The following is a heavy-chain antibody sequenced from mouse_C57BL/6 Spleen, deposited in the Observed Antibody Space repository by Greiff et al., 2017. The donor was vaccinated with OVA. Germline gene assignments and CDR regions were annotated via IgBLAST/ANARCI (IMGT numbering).Heavy chain of an antibody. V-gene: IGHV1-50*01. CDR3: AKLGGDFDD. CDR2: IDPSDSYT. Sequence: QVQLQQPGAELVKPGASVKLSCKASGYTFTSYWMQWVKQRPGQGLEWIGEIDPSDSYTNYNQKFKGKATLTVDTSSSTAYMQLSSLTSEDSAVYYCAKLGGDFDDWGQGTTLTVSS. CDR1: GYTFTSYW. D-gene: IGHD4-1*01. J-gene: IGHJ2*01.